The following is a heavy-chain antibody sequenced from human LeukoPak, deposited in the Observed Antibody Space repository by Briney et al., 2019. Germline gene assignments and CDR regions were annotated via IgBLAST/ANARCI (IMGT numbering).Heavy chain of an antibody. CDR2: ISGRAGST. Sequence: GGSLRLSCAASGFTFDDYGMSWVRQAPGKGLEWVSAISGRAGSTYYADSVKGRFTISRDNSKNTLYLQMNSLRAEDTAVYYCAKDSSSWEYWGQGTLVIVSS. V-gene: IGHV3-23*01. J-gene: IGHJ4*02. CDR3: AKDSSSWEY. CDR1: GFTFDDYG. D-gene: IGHD6-13*01.